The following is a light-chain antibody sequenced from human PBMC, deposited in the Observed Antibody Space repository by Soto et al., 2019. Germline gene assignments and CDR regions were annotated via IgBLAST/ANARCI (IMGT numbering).Light chain of an antibody. CDR3: QQYDSSPLT. Sequence: DIVLTQSPGTLSLSPGETATLSCRARQSVTSTYLAWYQQKPGQAPRLLIYGGSSRATGIPDRFSGSGSGTDFTLTISRLEPEDFAVYYCQQYDSSPLTFGGGTKVDIK. J-gene: IGKJ4*01. V-gene: IGKV3-20*01. CDR1: QSVTSTY. CDR2: GGS.